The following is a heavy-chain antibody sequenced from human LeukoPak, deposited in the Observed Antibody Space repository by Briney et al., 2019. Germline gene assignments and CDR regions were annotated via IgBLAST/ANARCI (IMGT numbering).Heavy chain of an antibody. J-gene: IGHJ6*03. CDR3: ASRGYNLYYYYYMDV. CDR1: GYTFTGYY. Sequence: GASVKVSCKASGYTFTGYYMHWVRQAPGQGLEWMGWINPNSGGTNYAQKFQGRVTMTRDTSISTAYMELSRLRSDDTAVYYCASRGYNLYYYYYMDVWGEGTTVTISS. CDR2: INPNSGGT. D-gene: IGHD5-24*01. V-gene: IGHV1-2*02.